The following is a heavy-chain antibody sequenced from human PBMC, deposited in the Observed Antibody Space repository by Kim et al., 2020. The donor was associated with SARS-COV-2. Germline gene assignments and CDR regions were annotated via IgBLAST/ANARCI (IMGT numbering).Heavy chain of an antibody. D-gene: IGHD4-17*01. V-gene: IGHV4-39*01. Sequence: SETLSLTCTVSGGSISSSSYYWGWIRQPPGKGLEWIGSIYYSGSTYYNPSLKSRVTISVDTSKNQFSLKLSSVTAADTAVYYCARPPTPDGDPGGWGQGTLVTVSS. CDR2: IYYSGST. J-gene: IGHJ4*02. CDR3: ARPPTPDGDPGG. CDR1: GGSISSSSYY.